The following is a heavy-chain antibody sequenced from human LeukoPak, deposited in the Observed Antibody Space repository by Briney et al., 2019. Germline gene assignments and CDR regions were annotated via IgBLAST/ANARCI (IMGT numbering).Heavy chain of an antibody. CDR2: INSGGGST. CDR3: AKEATGRGGSYSPAFDI. J-gene: IGHJ3*02. CDR1: GFAFSDYA. Sequence: GGSLRLSCVASGFAFSDYAMSWVRQAPGKGPEWVSSINSGGGSTYYADSVKGRFTVSRDNFKNTLYLRMNSLRAEDTAVYYCAKEATGRGGSYSPAFDIWGQGTMVTVSS. D-gene: IGHD1-26*01. V-gene: IGHV3-23*01.